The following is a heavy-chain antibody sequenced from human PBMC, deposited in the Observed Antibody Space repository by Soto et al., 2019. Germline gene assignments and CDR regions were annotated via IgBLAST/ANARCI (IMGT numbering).Heavy chain of an antibody. Sequence: SVKVSCKASGFTFTSSAIQWVRQARGQRLEWIGWIVVGSGNTNYAQKFQERVTITRDMSTNTAYMELSSLRSEDTAVYYCAADYDFWSGYYRFDPWGQGTLVTVSS. J-gene: IGHJ5*02. V-gene: IGHV1-58*02. CDR1: GFTFTSSA. D-gene: IGHD3-3*01. CDR3: AADYDFWSGYYRFDP. CDR2: IVVGSGNT.